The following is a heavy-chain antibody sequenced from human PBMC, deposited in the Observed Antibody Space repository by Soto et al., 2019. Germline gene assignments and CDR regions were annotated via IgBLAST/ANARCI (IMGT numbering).Heavy chain of an antibody. CDR3: ARAGSCSGGSCYSGLDY. V-gene: IGHV4-61*01. CDR2: IYYSGST. J-gene: IGHJ4*02. CDR1: GGSVSSGSYY. Sequence: SETLSLTCTVSGGSVSSGSYYWSWIRQPPGKGLEWIGYIYYSGSTNYNPSLKSRVTISVDTSKNQFSLKLSSVTAADTAVYYCARAGSCSGGSCYSGLDYWGQGTLVTVS. D-gene: IGHD2-15*01.